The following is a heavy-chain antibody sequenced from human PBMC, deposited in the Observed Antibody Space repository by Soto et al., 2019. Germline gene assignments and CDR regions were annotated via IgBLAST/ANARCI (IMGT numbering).Heavy chain of an antibody. CDR3: ARGSTLGYCSGGSCHHDAFDI. J-gene: IGHJ3*02. CDR2: ISAYNGNT. V-gene: IGHV1-18*01. Sequence: QVQLVQSGAEVKKPGASVKVSCKASGYTFTSYGISWVRQAPGQGLEWMGWISAYNGNTNYAQKLQGRVTMTTDTSTSTAYMELRSLRSDDTAVYYCARGSTLGYCSGGSCHHDAFDIWGQGTMLTVSS. CDR1: GYTFTSYG. D-gene: IGHD2-15*01.